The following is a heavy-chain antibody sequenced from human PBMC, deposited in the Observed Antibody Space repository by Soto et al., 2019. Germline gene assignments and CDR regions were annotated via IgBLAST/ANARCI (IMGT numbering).Heavy chain of an antibody. Sequence: GASVKVSCKACGGTFSSYAISWVRQAPGQGLEWMGGTFPMFGKANYAQKFQGRVTISADKSTSTAYMELSSLRSEDTAVYYCATVDISTSIDGMDVWGQGTTVTVSS. J-gene: IGHJ6*02. CDR3: ATVDISTSIDGMDV. CDR2: TFPMFGKA. V-gene: IGHV1-69*06. CDR1: GGTFSSYA. D-gene: IGHD2-2*01.